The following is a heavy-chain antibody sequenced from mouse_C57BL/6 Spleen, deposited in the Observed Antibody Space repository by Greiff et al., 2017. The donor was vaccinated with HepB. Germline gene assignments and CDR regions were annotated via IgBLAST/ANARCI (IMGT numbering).Heavy chain of an antibody. V-gene: IGHV1-81*01. CDR2: IYPRSGNT. CDR3: ARGGFGGSSYRYFDV. J-gene: IGHJ1*03. D-gene: IGHD1-1*01. CDR1: GYTFTSYG. Sequence: VQGVESGAELARPGASVKLSCKASGYTFTSYGISWVKQRTGQGLEWIGEIYPRSGNTYYNEKFKGKATLTADKSSSTAYMELRSLTSEDSAVYFCARGGFGGSSYRYFDVWGTGTTVTVSS.